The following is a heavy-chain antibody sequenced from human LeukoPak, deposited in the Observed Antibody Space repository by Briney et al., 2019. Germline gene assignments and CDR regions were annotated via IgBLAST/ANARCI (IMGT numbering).Heavy chain of an antibody. D-gene: IGHD4-23*01. J-gene: IGHJ6*03. CDR1: GGSISSYY. CDR2: IYTSGST. Sequence: SETLSLTCTVSGGSISSYYWSWIRQPAGKGLEWIGRIYTSGSTNYNPSLKSRVTISVDKSKNQFSLKLSSVTAADTAVYYCASHGKQYYYYYMDVWGKGTTVTVPS. CDR3: ASHGKQYYYYYMDV. V-gene: IGHV4-4*07.